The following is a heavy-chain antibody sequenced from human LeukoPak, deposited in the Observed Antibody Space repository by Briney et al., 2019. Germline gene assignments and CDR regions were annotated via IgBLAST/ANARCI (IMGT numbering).Heavy chain of an antibody. CDR3: ARGRYYGSGSYPFDY. D-gene: IGHD3-10*01. J-gene: IGHJ4*02. CDR1: GFTFSSYA. Sequence: GGSLRLSCAASGFTFSSYAMTWVRQAPGKGLEWVSVIYSGGSTYYADSVKGRFTISRDNSKNTLYLQMNSLRAGDTAVYYCARGRYYGSGSYPFDYWGQGTLVTVSS. CDR2: IYSGGST. V-gene: IGHV3-66*01.